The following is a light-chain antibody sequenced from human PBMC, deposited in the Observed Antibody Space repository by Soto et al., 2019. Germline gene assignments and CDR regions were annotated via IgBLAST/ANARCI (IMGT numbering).Light chain of an antibody. V-gene: IGKV1-5*03. CDR1: QSISSW. J-gene: IGKJ3*01. Sequence: DIQMTQSPSTLSASVGDRVTITCRASQSISSWLAWYQQKPGKAPKLLIYKASSLESGVPSRFSGSGSGTEFTLTIIRLQPDDFATYYCQQYNSYPFTFGPGTKVDIK. CDR3: QQYNSYPFT. CDR2: KAS.